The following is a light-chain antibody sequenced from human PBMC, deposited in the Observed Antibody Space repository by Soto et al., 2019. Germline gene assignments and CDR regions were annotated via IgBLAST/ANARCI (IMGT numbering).Light chain of an antibody. CDR2: AVS. Sequence: DIQLTQSPSSLSASVGARVTVTFRASQSVRSYLHWYQQKPGKAPKLLIYAVSSLQKGVSSRFSGSGSGTDFTLSISNLQPEDLGTYYCQQTSSTPTFGGGTKVDNK. CDR3: QQTSSTPT. J-gene: IGKJ4*01. V-gene: IGKV1-39*01. CDR1: QSVRSY.